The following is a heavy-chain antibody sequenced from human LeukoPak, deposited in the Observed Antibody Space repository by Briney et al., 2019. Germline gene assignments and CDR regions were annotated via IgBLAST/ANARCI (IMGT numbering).Heavy chain of an antibody. CDR3: ARDPPGYYDFWSGYYPGEGDYFDY. Sequence: GGSLRLSCAASGFTFSSYWMSWVRQAPGKGLEWVANIKQGGSEKYYVDSVKGRFTISRDNAKNSLYLQMNSLRAEDTAVYYCARDPPGYYDFWSGYYPGEGDYFDYWGQGTLVTVSS. V-gene: IGHV3-7*01. CDR1: GFTFSSYW. J-gene: IGHJ4*02. CDR2: IKQGGSEK. D-gene: IGHD3-3*01.